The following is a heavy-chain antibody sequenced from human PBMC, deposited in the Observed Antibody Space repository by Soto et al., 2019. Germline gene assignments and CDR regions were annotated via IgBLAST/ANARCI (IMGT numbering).Heavy chain of an antibody. J-gene: IGHJ6*03. V-gene: IGHV4-4*02. CDR2: IYHSGST. CDR1: SGSISSSNW. D-gene: IGHD6-6*01. Sequence: PSETLSLTCAVSSGSISSSNWWSWVRQPPGKGLEWIGEIYHSGSTNYNPSLKSRVTISVDKSKNQFSLKLSSVTAADTAVYYCASQSTAAYYYVDVWGKGTTVTVSS. CDR3: ASQSTAAYYYVDV.